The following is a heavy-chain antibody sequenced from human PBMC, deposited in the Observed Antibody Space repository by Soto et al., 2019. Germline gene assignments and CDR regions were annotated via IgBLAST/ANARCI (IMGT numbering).Heavy chain of an antibody. CDR3: ARIPISSGGYSHDY. D-gene: IGHD6-19*01. CDR1: GYTFTSYD. CDR2: MNANSGNT. V-gene: IGHV1-8*01. Sequence: ASVKVSCKASGYTFTSYDINWVRQDNGQGLEWMGWMNANSGNTGYAQKFQGRVTMTRNTSISTAYMELSSLRSEDTAVYYCARIPISSGGYSHDYWGQGTLVTVSS. J-gene: IGHJ4*02.